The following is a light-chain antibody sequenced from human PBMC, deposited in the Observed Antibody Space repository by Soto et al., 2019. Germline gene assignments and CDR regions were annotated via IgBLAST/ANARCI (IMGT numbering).Light chain of an antibody. J-gene: IGKJ1*01. Sequence: DIQVTQSPPSLSASVGDRVTITCRASRDIDNSLAWYQQVPGKAPKLLIYAASTLQSGVPSRFRGSGSGTSFILTITSLQPEDVANYYCQKYNKAPWIFGLGTKVDIK. CDR3: QKYNKAPWI. V-gene: IGKV1-27*01. CDR1: RDIDNS. CDR2: AAS.